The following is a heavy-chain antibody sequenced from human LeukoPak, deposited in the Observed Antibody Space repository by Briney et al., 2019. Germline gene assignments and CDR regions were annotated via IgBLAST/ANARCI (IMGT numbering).Heavy chain of an antibody. J-gene: IGHJ5*02. CDR2: IHYSGST. CDR1: GGSISSSSYY. D-gene: IGHD3-9*01. Sequence: SSETLSLTCTVSGGSISSSSYYWGWIRQPPGKGLEWIGSIHYSGSTNYNPSLKSRVTISVDTSKNQFSLKLSSVTAADTAVYYCARDPYYDILTGENWFDPWGQGTLVTVSS. CDR3: ARDPYYDILTGENWFDP. V-gene: IGHV4-39*07.